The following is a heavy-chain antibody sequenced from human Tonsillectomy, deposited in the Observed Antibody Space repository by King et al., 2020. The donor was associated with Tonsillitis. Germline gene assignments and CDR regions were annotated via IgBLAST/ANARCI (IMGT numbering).Heavy chain of an antibody. CDR3: AKGILPWFGEPPDYFDY. Sequence: VQLVESGGGLVQPGGSLRLSCAASGFTFSSYAMSWVRQAPGKGLEWVSGISGSGGNTYYADSVKGRFTISRDNSKNTLYLQMNSLRAEDTAVYYCAKGILPWFGEPPDYFDYWGQGTLVTVSS. V-gene: IGHV3-23*04. CDR2: ISGSGGNT. J-gene: IGHJ4*02. CDR1: GFTFSSYA. D-gene: IGHD3-10*01.